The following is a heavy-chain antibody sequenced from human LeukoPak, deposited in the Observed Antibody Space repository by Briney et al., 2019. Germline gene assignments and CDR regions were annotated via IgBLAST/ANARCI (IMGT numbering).Heavy chain of an antibody. D-gene: IGHD5-24*01. J-gene: IGHJ1*01. CDR2: IYTSGST. CDR1: GGSISRGSYY. CDR3: ARSNGYNPLYFQH. Sequence: PSRTLSLTCTVSGGSISRGSYYWSWIRQPAGKGLEWIGRIYTSGSTNYNPSLKSRVTISVDTSKNQFSLKLSSVTAADTAVYYCARSNGYNPLYFQHWGQGTLVTVSS. V-gene: IGHV4-61*02.